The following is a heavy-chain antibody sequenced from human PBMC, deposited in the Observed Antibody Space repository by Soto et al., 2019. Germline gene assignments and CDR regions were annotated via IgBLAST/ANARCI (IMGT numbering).Heavy chain of an antibody. Sequence: ASLKVSCKASGYTFTSYGISWVRQAPGQGLEWMGWISAYNGNTNYAQKLQGRVTMTTDTSTSTAYMELRSLRSDDTAVYYCARVVATSYYYYYMDVWGKGTTVTVSS. D-gene: IGHD5-12*01. J-gene: IGHJ6*03. CDR3: ARVVATSYYYYYMDV. CDR1: GYTFTSYG. V-gene: IGHV1-18*01. CDR2: ISAYNGNT.